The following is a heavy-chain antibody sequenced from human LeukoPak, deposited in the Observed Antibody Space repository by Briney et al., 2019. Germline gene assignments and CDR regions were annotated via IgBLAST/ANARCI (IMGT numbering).Heavy chain of an antibody. CDR2: IYYSGST. D-gene: IGHD6-13*01. CDR1: GGSISSSSYY. J-gene: IGHJ4*02. V-gene: IGHV4-39*01. CDR3: ARLGYSSSWPDY. Sequence: SETLSLTCTVSGGSISSSSYYWGWLRQPPGKGLEWIGSIYYSGSTYYNPSLKSRVTISVDTSKNQFSLKLSSVTAADTAVYYCARLGYSSSWPDYWGQGTLVTVSS.